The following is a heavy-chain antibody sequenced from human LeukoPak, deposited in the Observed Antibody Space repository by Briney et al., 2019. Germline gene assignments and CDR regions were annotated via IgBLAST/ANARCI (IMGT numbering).Heavy chain of an antibody. J-gene: IGHJ1*01. CDR3: ATYSSLNRREFQF. D-gene: IGHD3-22*01. V-gene: IGHV3-7*01. Sequence: GGSLRLSCEGSGFTFSNYWMGWVRQAPGKGLQWVANIKTDGSEKYYVDSVKGRFTISRDNAKNSLYLRMNSLRAEDTAVYYCATYSSLNRREFQFWGQGTLLTVSS. CDR2: IKTDGSEK. CDR1: GFTFSNYW.